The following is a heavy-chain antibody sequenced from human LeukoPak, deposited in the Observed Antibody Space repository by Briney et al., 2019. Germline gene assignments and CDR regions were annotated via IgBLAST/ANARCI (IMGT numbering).Heavy chain of an antibody. V-gene: IGHV3-49*04. CDR3: TRDPPRYCSSTSCYYI. CDR1: GFTFGDYA. J-gene: IGHJ3*02. CDR2: IRSKAYGGTT. Sequence: LPGGSLRLSCRASGFTFGDYAMSWVRQAPGKGREWVGFIRSKAYGGTTEYAASVKGRFTISRDDSKSIAYLQMNSLKTEDTAVYYCTRDPPRYCSSTSCYYIWGQGTMVTVSS. D-gene: IGHD2-2*01.